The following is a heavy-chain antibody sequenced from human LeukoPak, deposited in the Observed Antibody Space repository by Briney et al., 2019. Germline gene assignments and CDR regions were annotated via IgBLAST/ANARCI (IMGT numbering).Heavy chain of an antibody. D-gene: IGHD2-2*01. J-gene: IGHJ5*01. CDR1: GFTVSSTY. CDR2: IYSGGST. V-gene: IGHV3-66*01. CDR3: ARIGHDLYQTFDS. Sequence: GGSLRLSCVASGFTVSSTYMNWVRQAPGRGLEWVSVIYSGGSTYYADSVKGRLTISRDNSKNTLYLQMNSLRAEDTAVYYCARIGHDLYQTFDSWGHGTLITVSS.